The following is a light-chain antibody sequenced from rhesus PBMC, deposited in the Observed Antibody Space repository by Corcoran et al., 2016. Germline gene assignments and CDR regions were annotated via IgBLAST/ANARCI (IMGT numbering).Light chain of an antibody. V-gene: IGKV1-25*02. Sequence: DIQMTQSPSSVSASVGDRVTITCRASQGIRSSLAWYQQKPGKAPKLLIYSATTLQSGVPSRFSGSGSGTEFTLTISSLQPADFATYYCQQGNDDPLTFGGGTKVEPK. CDR1: QGIRSS. J-gene: IGKJ4*01. CDR2: SAT. CDR3: QQGNDDPLT.